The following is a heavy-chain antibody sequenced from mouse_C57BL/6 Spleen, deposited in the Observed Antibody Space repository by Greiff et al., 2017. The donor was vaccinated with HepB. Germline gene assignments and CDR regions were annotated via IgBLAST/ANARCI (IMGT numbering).Heavy chain of an antibody. J-gene: IGHJ1*03. D-gene: IGHD1-1*01. Sequence: VQLQQPGAELVRPGSSVKLSCKASGYTFTSYWMHWVKQRPIQGLEWIGNIDPSDSETHYNQKFKDKATLTVDKSSSTAYMQLSSLTSEDSAVYYCARGDYGSMYWYFDVWGTGTTVTVSS. CDR1: GYTFTSYW. V-gene: IGHV1-52*01. CDR2: IDPSDSET. CDR3: ARGDYGSMYWYFDV.